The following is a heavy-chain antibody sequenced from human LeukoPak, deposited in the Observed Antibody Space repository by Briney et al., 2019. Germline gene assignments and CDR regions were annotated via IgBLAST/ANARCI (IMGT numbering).Heavy chain of an antibody. CDR2: INHSGST. CDR3: ARGKNDYVWGNYRSPFGY. J-gene: IGHJ4*02. CDR1: GGSFSGYY. Sequence: SETLSLTCAVYGGSFSGYYWSWIRQPPGKGLEWIGEINHSGSTNYNPSLKSRVTISVDRSRIQFSLRLNSVTAADTAVYYCARGKNDYVWGNYRSPFGYWGQGSLVTVSS. V-gene: IGHV4-34*01. D-gene: IGHD3-16*02.